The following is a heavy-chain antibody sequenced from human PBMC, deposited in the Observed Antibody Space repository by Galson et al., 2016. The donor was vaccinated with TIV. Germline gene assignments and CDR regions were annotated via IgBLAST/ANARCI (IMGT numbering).Heavy chain of an antibody. CDR2: IRYNGSPK. D-gene: IGHD1-26*01. CDR3: ARYSGESYAIDV. V-gene: IGHV3-11*01. CDR1: GFTLSDYY. Sequence: SLRLSCAASGFTLSDYYMSWIRQAPGKGLEWLSYIRYNGSPKYDADSMKGRLTISRDIAKNSMYLDMNSLRAEDTAVYYCARYSGESYAIDVWGQGTTVTVSS. J-gene: IGHJ6*02.